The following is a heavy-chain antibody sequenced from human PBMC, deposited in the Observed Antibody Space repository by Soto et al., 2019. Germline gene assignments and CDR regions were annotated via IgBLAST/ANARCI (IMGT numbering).Heavy chain of an antibody. CDR2: INPSGGST. CDR1: RYTFTNFY. V-gene: IGHV1-46*01. Sequence: ASVKVSCKASRYTFTNFYIHWLRQAPGQGLEWMGIINPSGGSTTYPQKFQGRVTMTRDTSTSTVHMELITLRSEDTAVYYCARSQVGRPWEAWGPGTTVTVSS. J-gene: IGHJ6*02. CDR3: ARSQVGRPWEA. D-gene: IGHD1-26*01.